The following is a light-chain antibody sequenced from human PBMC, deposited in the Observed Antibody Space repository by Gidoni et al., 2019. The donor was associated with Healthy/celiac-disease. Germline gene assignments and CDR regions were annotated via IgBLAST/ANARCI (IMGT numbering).Light chain of an antibody. V-gene: IGKV1-5*01. CDR1: QSISSW. CDR3: QQYNSYSYT. CDR2: DAS. J-gene: IGKJ2*01. Sequence: GDRVTITCRASQSISSWLAWYQQKPGKAPKLLTYDASSLESGVPSRFSGSGSGTEFTLTISSLQPDDFATYYCQQYNSYSYTFGQXTKLEIK.